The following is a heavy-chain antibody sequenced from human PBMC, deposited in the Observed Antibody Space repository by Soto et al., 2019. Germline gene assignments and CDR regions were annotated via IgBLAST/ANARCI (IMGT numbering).Heavy chain of an antibody. CDR1: GFTFDDYA. CDR3: AKDVPGLHSSSWYGYFDL. CDR2: ISWNSGSI. J-gene: IGHJ2*01. D-gene: IGHD6-13*01. Sequence: HPGGSLRLSCAASGFTFDDYAMHWVRQAPGKGLEWVSGISWNSGSIGYADSVKGRFTISRDNAKNSLYLQMNSLRAEDTALYYCAKDVPGLHSSSWYGYFDLWGRGTLVTVSS. V-gene: IGHV3-9*01.